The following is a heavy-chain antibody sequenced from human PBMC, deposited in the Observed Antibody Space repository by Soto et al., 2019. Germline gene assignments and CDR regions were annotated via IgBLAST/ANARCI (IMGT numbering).Heavy chain of an antibody. J-gene: IGHJ5*02. CDR3: ARRAATGTNVWFDP. Sequence: PSETLSLTCTISGGSISSGGYYWSWIRQHPGKGLEWIGYIYYSGSTYYNPSLKSRVTIAVDTSKNQFSLKLNSVTAADTAVYYCARRAATGTNVWFDPWGQGTLVTVSS. CDR1: GGSISSGGYY. D-gene: IGHD1-7*01. CDR2: IYYSGST. V-gene: IGHV4-31*03.